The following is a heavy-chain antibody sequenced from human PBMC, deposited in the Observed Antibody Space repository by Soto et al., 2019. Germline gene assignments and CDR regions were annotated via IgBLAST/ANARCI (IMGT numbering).Heavy chain of an antibody. CDR2: IYYIGST. Sequence: QVQLQESGPGLVKPSQTLSLTCTVSGGSISSGDYYWSWIRQPPGKGMEWIGYIYYIGSTYYNPSRKSRDTISVDTSKNQFSLKLSSVTAADTAVYYCARVGSSIATRPFDYWGQGTLGTVSS. J-gene: IGHJ4*02. V-gene: IGHV4-30-4*01. CDR3: ARVGSSIATRPFDY. CDR1: GGSISSGDYY. D-gene: IGHD6-6*01.